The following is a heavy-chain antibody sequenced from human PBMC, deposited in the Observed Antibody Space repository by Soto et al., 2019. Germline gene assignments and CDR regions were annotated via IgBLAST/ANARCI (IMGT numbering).Heavy chain of an antibody. D-gene: IGHD4-17*01. CDR1: GFTFSSYA. V-gene: IGHV3-23*01. Sequence: GGSLRLSCAASGFTFSSYAMSWVRQAPGKGLEWVSGISGSGSSTYYADSVKGRFTISRDNSKNTLYLQMNSLRAEDTAVYYCARVVYGDYYHYYYMDVWGKGTTVTVSS. J-gene: IGHJ6*03. CDR2: ISGSGSST. CDR3: ARVVYGDYYHYYYMDV.